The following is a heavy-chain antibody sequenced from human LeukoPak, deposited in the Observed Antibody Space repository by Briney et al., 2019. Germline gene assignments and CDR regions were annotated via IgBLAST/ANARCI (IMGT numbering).Heavy chain of an antibody. V-gene: IGHV3-21*01. D-gene: IGHD6-19*01. CDR2: ISSSSYI. Sequence: GGSLRLSCAASGFTFSSYSMNWVLQAPGKGLEWVSSISSSSYIYYADSVKGRFTISRDNAKNSLYLQMNSLRAADTAVYYCARDLIAVAGFLPYWGQGTLVTVSS. CDR3: ARDLIAVAGFLPY. J-gene: IGHJ4*02. CDR1: GFTFSSYS.